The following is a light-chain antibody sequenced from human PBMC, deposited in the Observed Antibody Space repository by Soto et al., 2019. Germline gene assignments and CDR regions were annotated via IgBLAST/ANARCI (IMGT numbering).Light chain of an antibody. CDR3: CSYAGSSTHV. CDR2: EVS. CDR1: SSDVGSSNL. J-gene: IGLJ1*01. Sequence: QAVLTQPASMSGSPGQSITFSCTGTSSDVGSSNLVSWYQQHPGKAPKLLIYEVSQRPSGVSNRFSGSKSGNTASLTISGLQAEDEADYYCCSYAGSSTHVFGTGTKLTVL. V-gene: IGLV2-23*02.